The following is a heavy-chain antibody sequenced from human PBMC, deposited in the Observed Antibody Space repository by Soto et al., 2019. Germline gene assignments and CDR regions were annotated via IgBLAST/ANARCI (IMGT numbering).Heavy chain of an antibody. CDR3: ARWSRNSYGYRGWFDP. Sequence: SETLSLTCTVSGGSISSCYWSWIRQPAGKGLEWIGRIYTSGSTNYNPSLKSRVTMSVDTSKNQFSLKLSSVTAADTAVYYCARWSRNSYGYRGWFDPWGQGTLVTVSS. CDR2: IYTSGST. J-gene: IGHJ5*02. D-gene: IGHD5-18*01. CDR1: GGSISSCY. V-gene: IGHV4-4*07.